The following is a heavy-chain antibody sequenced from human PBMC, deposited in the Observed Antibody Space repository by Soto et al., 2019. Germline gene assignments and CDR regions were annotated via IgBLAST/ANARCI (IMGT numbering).Heavy chain of an antibody. CDR2: ISYDGSNK. V-gene: IGHV3-30-3*01. J-gene: IGHJ4*02. CDR3: ARDRAYYYDSSGYYRSFDY. Sequence: SGFTFSSYAMHWVRQAPGKGLEWVAVISYDGSNKYYADSVKGRFTISRDNSKNTLYLQMNSLRAEDTAVYYCARDRAYYYDSSGYYRSFDYWGQGTLVTVSS. CDR1: GFTFSSYA. D-gene: IGHD3-22*01.